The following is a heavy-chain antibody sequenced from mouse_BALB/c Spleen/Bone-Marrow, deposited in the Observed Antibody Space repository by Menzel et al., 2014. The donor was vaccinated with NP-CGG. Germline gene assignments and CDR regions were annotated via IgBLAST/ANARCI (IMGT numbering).Heavy chain of an antibody. D-gene: IGHD1-2*01. Sequence: LVESGTELMKPGASVKISCKATGYTFSSYWIEWVNQRPGHGLEWIGEILPGSGSTNYNEKFKGKATFTADTPSNTAYMQLSSLTSEDSAVYYCARRGHGFAWFAYWGQGTLVTVSA. J-gene: IGHJ3*01. CDR2: ILPGSGST. CDR1: GYTFSSYW. CDR3: ARRGHGFAWFAY. V-gene: IGHV1-9*01.